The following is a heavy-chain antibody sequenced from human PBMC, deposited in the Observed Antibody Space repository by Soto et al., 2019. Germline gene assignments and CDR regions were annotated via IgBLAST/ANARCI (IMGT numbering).Heavy chain of an antibody. J-gene: IGHJ3*02. V-gene: IGHV3-23*01. D-gene: IGHD6-13*01. CDR1: GFTFSSYA. Sequence: GGSLRLSCAASGFTFSSYAMKWVRQATGKGLEWVSLIGESGTPTYYADSVKGRFTISRDNSKNTLYLQMNSLRAEDTAVYYCAKGVYSSSWPRIWGQGTMVTVSS. CDR3: AKGVYSSSWPRI. CDR2: IGESGTPT.